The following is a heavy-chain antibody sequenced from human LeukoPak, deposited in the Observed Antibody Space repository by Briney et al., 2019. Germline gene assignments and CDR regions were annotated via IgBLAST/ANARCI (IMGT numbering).Heavy chain of an antibody. J-gene: IGHJ4*02. Sequence: GGSLRLSCAASGFTFSSYAMHWVHQAPGKGLEWVAVISYDGSNKYYADSVKGRFTISRDNSKNTLYLQMNSLRAEDTAVYYCARDASNYYGSVINAEFDYWGQGTLVTVSS. CDR1: GFTFSSYA. D-gene: IGHD3-10*01. CDR2: ISYDGSNK. CDR3: ARDASNYYGSVINAEFDY. V-gene: IGHV3-30-3*01.